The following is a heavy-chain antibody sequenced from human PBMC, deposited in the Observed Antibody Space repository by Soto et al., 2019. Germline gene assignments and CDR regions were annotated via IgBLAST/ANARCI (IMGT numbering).Heavy chain of an antibody. Sequence: GVSPRLSFAAPEFTFNNYAMNWVRQAPGKGLEWVATISATGGSTYYADSVKGRFTISRDNSKNTLYLQMNGLRVEDTAVYYCAKDRLAGNFDYWGQGTQVTVSS. CDR1: EFTFNNYA. V-gene: IGHV3-23*01. CDR3: AKDRLAGNFDY. J-gene: IGHJ4*02. CDR2: ISATGGST.